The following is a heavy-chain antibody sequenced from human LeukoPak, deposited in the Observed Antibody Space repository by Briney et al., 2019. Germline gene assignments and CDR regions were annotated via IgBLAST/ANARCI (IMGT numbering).Heavy chain of an antibody. V-gene: IGHV3-30-3*01. J-gene: IGHJ5*02. D-gene: IGHD6-19*01. CDR2: ISYDGSNK. Sequence: GGSLRLSCAASGFTFSSYAMPWVRQAPGKGLEWVAVISYDGSNKYYADSVKGRFTISRDNSKNTLYLQMNSLRAEDTAVYYCAKGIAVAGTRWFDPWGQGTLVTVSS. CDR1: GFTFSSYA. CDR3: AKGIAVAGTRWFDP.